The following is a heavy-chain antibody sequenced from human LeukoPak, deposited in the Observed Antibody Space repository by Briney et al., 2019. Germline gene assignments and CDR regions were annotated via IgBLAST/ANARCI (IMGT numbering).Heavy chain of an antibody. CDR3: ARTPLGYCSSTSCYDGYYYMDV. J-gene: IGHJ6*03. Sequence: GGSLRLSCAASGFTFSSYSMNWVRQAPGKGLEWVSYISSSSSTIYYADSVKGRFTISRDNAKNSLYLQMNSLRAEDTAVYYCARTPLGYCSSTSCYDGYYYMDVWGKGTTVIVSS. CDR2: ISSSSSTI. CDR1: GFTFSSYS. D-gene: IGHD2-2*01. V-gene: IGHV3-48*01.